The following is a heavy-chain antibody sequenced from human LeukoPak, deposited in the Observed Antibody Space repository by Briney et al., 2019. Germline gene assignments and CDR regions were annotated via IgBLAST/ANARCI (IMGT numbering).Heavy chain of an antibody. Sequence: GRSLRLSCAASGFTFSSYAMHWVRQAPGKGLEWVAVISYDGSNKYYADSVKGRFTISRDNSKNTLYLQMNSLRAEDTAVYYCARIAAAGPRYYYYYMDVWGRGTTVTVSS. V-gene: IGHV3-30-3*01. J-gene: IGHJ6*03. CDR1: GFTFSSYA. CDR3: ARIAAAGPRYYYYYMDV. D-gene: IGHD6-13*01. CDR2: ISYDGSNK.